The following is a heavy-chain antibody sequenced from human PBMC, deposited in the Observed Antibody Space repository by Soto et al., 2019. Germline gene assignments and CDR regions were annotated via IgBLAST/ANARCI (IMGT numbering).Heavy chain of an antibody. D-gene: IGHD3-9*01. J-gene: IGHJ4*02. CDR2: IIPIFGTA. V-gene: IGHV1-69*13. CDR3: ARGSDILTGYPAYYFDY. Sequence: SVKVSCKASGGTFSSYAISWVRQAPGQGLEWMGGIIPIFGTANYAQKFQGRVTITADESTSTAYMELSSLRSEDTAVYYCARGSDILTGYPAYYFDYWGQGTRVTVSS. CDR1: GGTFSSYA.